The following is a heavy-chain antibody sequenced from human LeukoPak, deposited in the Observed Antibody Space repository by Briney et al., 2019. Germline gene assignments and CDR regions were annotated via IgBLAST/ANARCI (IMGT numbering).Heavy chain of an antibody. V-gene: IGHV4-39*07. CDR1: GGSISSSSYY. J-gene: IGHJ4*02. CDR2: IYYSGST. D-gene: IGHD5-12*01. CDR3: ARGRVATDTGLDY. Sequence: SETLSLTCTVSGGSISSSSYYWGWIRQPPGKGLEWIGSIYYSGSTYYNPSLKSRVTISVDTSKNQFSLKLSSVTAADTAVYYCARGRVATDTGLDYWGQGTLVTVSS.